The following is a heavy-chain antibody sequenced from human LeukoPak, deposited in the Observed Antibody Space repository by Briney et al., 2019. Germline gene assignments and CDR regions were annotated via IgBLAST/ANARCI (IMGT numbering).Heavy chain of an antibody. CDR1: GFTFSSYW. CDR3: ARRIAARREFDY. J-gene: IGHJ4*02. V-gene: IGHV3-64*02. D-gene: IGHD6-6*01. CDR2: ISTNGGSI. Sequence: GGSLRLSCAVSGFTFSSYWMSWVRQAPGKGLEYVSGISTNGGSIYYADSVKGRFTISRDNSKNMLYLQMTSLRAEDTAVYYCARRIAARREFDYWGQGTLVTVSS.